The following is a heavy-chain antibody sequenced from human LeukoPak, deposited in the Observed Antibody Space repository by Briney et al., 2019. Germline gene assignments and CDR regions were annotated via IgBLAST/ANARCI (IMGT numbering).Heavy chain of an antibody. CDR2: IYYSGST. J-gene: IGHJ4*02. Sequence: SETLSLTCTVSGGSISSYYWSWIRQPPGKGLEWIGYIYYSGSTYYNPSLKSRVTISVDTSKNQFSLKLSSVTAADTAVYYCAGQKTMVRGVIPTPDYWGQGTLVTVSS. CDR3: AGQKTMVRGVIPTPDY. V-gene: IGHV4-59*04. CDR1: GGSISSYY. D-gene: IGHD3-10*01.